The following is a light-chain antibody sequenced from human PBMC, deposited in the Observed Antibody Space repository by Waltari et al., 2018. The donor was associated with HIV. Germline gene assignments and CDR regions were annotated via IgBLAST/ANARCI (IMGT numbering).Light chain of an antibody. CDR1: SSNIGSNY. CDR3: AAWDDSLSGLI. V-gene: IGLV1-47*01. Sequence: QSVLTQPPSASGTPGQRVTLSCSGSSSNIGSNYVYWYQHLPGTAPKLLIYYNDQRPSGIPDRISGSESGTSASLAIIGLRSEDEADYYCAAWDDSLSGLIFGGGTKLTVL. CDR2: YND. J-gene: IGLJ2*01.